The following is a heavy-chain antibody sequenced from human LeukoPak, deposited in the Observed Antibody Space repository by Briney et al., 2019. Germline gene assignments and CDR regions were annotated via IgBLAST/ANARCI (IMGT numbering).Heavy chain of an antibody. CDR2: INHSGST. Sequence: SETLSLTCTVSGGSISYFYWSWIRQPAGKGLEWIGEINHSGSTNYNPSLKSRVTISVDTSKNQFSLKLSSVTAADTAVYYCASQYYFDYWGQGTLVTVSS. CDR3: ASQYYFDY. CDR1: GGSISYFY. V-gene: IGHV4-34*01. J-gene: IGHJ4*02. D-gene: IGHD4-11*01.